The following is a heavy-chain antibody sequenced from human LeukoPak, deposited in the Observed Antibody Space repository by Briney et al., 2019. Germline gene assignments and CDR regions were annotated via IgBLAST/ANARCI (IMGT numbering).Heavy chain of an antibody. CDR2: ITSGVGIT. J-gene: IGHJ4*02. D-gene: IGHD3-10*01. CDR3: AKGDYYDFDY. CDR1: GFTFSNFG. V-gene: IGHV3-23*01. Sequence: PGGSLRLSCAASGFTFSNFGMNWVRQAPGKGLEWVSIITSGVGITYYADSVKGRFTISRDNSKNTLYLQMNSLRAEDTAVYYCAKGDYYDFDYWGQGPWSPSPQ.